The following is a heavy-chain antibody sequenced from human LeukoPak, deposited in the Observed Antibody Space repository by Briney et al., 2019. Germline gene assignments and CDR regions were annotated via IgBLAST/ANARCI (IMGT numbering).Heavy chain of an antibody. CDR1: GCTFSSYA. Sequence: PGGSLRLSCAASGCTFSSYAMSWVRQAPGKGLELVSAISGSGGSTYYADSVKGRFTISRDNSKNTLYLQMNSLRAEDTAVYYCAKGGFSGFGGYDWVDNWGQGTLVTVSS. V-gene: IGHV3-23*01. CDR3: AKGGFSGFGGYDWVDN. J-gene: IGHJ4*02. D-gene: IGHD5-12*01. CDR2: ISGSGGST.